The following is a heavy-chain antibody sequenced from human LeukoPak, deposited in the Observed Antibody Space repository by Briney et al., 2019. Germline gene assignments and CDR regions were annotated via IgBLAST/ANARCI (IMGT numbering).Heavy chain of an antibody. V-gene: IGHV3-11*04. J-gene: IGHJ4*02. CDR2: ISSSGSTI. CDR1: GFTFSDYY. Sequence: GGSLRLSCAASGFTFSDYYMSWIRQAPGKGLEWVAYISSSGSTIHYADSVKGRFTISRDNAKNSLYLQMNSLRAEDTAVYYCARVRWNYYFDYWGQGTLVTVSS. D-gene: IGHD4-23*01. CDR3: ARVRWNYYFDY.